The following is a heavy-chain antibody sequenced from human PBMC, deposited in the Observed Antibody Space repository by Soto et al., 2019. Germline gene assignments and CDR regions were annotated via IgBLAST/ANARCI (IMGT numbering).Heavy chain of an antibody. J-gene: IGHJ6*03. D-gene: IGHD6-6*01. CDR2: IVPMFGIP. CDR3: ASGPYTSSSGGYYYYYMDV. V-gene: IGHV1-69*02. CDR1: GGTFSSYA. Sequence: QVQLVQSGAEVKKPGSSVKVSCKASGGTFSSYAINWVRQAPGQGLEWMGRIVPMFGIPNFAPKFQGRVTMTADRSTTTAYMELSILRSEDTAVYYCASGPYTSSSGGYYYYYMDVWGKGTTVTVSS.